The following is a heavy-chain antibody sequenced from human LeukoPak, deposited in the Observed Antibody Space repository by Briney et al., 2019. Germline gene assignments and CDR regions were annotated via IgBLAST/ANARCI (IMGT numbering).Heavy chain of an antibody. Sequence: PGGSLRLSCAASGFIFSKYTMSWVRQAPGKGLEWVSSISSSSTYIYYADSVKGRFTISRDNAKDSLYLQMNSLRAEDTAVYYCTRQPERSSGLYSDAFDIWGQGTMVTVSS. CDR1: GFIFSKYT. CDR2: ISSSSTYI. D-gene: IGHD6-19*01. V-gene: IGHV3-21*01. J-gene: IGHJ3*02. CDR3: TRQPERSSGLYSDAFDI.